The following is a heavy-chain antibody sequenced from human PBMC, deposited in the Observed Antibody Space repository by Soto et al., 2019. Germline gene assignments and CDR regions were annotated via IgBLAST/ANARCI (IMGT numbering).Heavy chain of an antibody. Sequence: TGGSLRLSCAASGFTFSSYGMHWVRQAPGKGLEWVAVISYDGSNKYYADSVKGRFTISRDNSKNTLYLQMNSLRAEDTAVYYCAKDSFREEPQYYFDYWGQGT. V-gene: IGHV3-30*18. CDR3: AKDSFREEPQYYFDY. J-gene: IGHJ4*02. CDR1: GFTFSSYG. CDR2: ISYDGSNK. D-gene: IGHD3-10*01.